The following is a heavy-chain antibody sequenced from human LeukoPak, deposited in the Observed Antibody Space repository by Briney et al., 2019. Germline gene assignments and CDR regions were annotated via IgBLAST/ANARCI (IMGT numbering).Heavy chain of an antibody. J-gene: IGHJ6*02. CDR1: GYRFTSYW. Sequence: GESLKISCKSSGYRFTSYWIGWVRQMPGKGLEWMGIIYPGDSDTRYSPSFQGQVTISADKSISTAYLQWSSLKASDTAMYYCARHGAVYYESSEEGYYYGMDIWGQGTTVTVSS. CDR2: IYPGDSDT. CDR3: ARHGAVYYESSEEGYYYGMDI. D-gene: IGHD3-22*01. V-gene: IGHV5-51*01.